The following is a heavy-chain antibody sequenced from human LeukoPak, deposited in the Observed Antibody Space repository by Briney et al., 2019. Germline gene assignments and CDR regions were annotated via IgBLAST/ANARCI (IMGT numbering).Heavy chain of an antibody. Sequence: PGRSLRLSCAASGFTFSSYGIHWVRQAPGKGLEWVAVISHDGSNKYYADSVKGRFTISRDNSKNTLYLQMNSLRAEDTAVYYCAKDSVLGIVGAIDYWGQGTLVTVSS. CDR2: ISHDGSNK. CDR1: GFTFSSYG. V-gene: IGHV3-30*18. J-gene: IGHJ4*02. CDR3: AKDSVLGIVGAIDY. D-gene: IGHD1-26*01.